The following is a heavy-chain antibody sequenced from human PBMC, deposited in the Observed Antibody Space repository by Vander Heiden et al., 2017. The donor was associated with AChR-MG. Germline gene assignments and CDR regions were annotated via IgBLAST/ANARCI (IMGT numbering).Heavy chain of an antibody. V-gene: IGHV3-33*01. J-gene: IGHJ6*03. CDR2: IWYDGDNK. CDR1: GFTFSYCG. CDR3: ARPDRDYYYYMDV. Sequence: QVQLVESGGGVVQPGRCLRLSCAGSGFTFSYCGMHWVRQAPGKGLEWVAVIWYDGDNKYYADSVKGRFTISRDNSKNTLYLQMNSLRAEDTAVYYCARPDRDYYYYMDVWGKGTTVTVSS.